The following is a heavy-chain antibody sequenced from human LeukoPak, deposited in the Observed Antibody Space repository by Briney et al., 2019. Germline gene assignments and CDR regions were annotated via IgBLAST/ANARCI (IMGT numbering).Heavy chain of an antibody. CDR1: GGSINSYY. CDR2: IYYSGST. Sequence: SETLSLTCTVSGGSINSYYWSWTRQPPGKGLEWIGNIYYSGSTNYNPSLKSRVTMSVDTSKDQFSLKLSSVTAADTAVYYCASSPVWSGDPMGYFDYWGQGTLVTVSS. V-gene: IGHV4-59*01. CDR3: ASSPVWSGDPMGYFDY. J-gene: IGHJ4*02. D-gene: IGHD3-10*01.